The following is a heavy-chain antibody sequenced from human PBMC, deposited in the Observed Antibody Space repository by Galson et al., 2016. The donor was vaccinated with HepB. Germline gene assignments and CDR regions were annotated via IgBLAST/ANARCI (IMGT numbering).Heavy chain of an antibody. D-gene: IGHD1-26*01. Sequence: PALVKPTQTLTLTCPFSGFSLTSDKMGVGWIRQPPGKALEWLALMYWDDEKHYSPSLKSRLSITKDTSKNQVVLTMTNMDPVDTATYYCGLGGSSKAYDYWGQGTLVTVSS. V-gene: IGHV2-5*02. CDR2: MYWDDEK. CDR1: GFSLTSDKMG. CDR3: GLGGSSKAYDY. J-gene: IGHJ4*02.